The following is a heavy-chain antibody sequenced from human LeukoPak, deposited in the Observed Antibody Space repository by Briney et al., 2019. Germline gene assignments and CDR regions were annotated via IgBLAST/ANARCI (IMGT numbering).Heavy chain of an antibody. CDR2: MNPDSGDT. J-gene: IGHJ5*02. Sequence: ASVKVSCKASGYAFTTSDINWVRQATGQELEWMGWMNPDSGDTGYAEKFQDRLTIVGDTSINTADMELTNLKSEDTAVYYCTRAWDLWGQGTLVTVSS. V-gene: IGHV1-8*03. CDR1: GYAFTTSD. CDR3: TRAWDL.